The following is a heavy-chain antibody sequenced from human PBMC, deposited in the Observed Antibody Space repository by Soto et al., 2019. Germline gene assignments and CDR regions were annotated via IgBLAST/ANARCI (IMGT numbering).Heavy chain of an antibody. V-gene: IGHV4-4*02. Sequence: SETLSLTCAVSGVSISSSNWWSWVRQPPGKGLEWIGEIYHSGSTNYNPSLKSRVTISVDKSKNQFSLKLSSVTAADAAVYYCARGWDYYDSSGYYSLFDYWGQGTLVTVSS. CDR1: GVSISSSNW. J-gene: IGHJ4*02. D-gene: IGHD3-22*01. CDR3: ARGWDYYDSSGYYSLFDY. CDR2: IYHSGST.